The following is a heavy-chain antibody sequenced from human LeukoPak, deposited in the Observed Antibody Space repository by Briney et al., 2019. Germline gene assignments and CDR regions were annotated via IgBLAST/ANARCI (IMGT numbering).Heavy chain of an antibody. Sequence: SETLSLTCTVSGGSISSSSYYWGWIRQPPGKGLEWIGSIYYSGSTYYNPSLKSRVTISVDTSKNQFSLKLSSVTAADTAVCYCARSPRLFIDYWGQGTLVTVSS. D-gene: IGHD3-22*01. J-gene: IGHJ4*02. CDR3: ARSPRLFIDY. CDR2: IYYSGST. CDR1: GGSISSSSYY. V-gene: IGHV4-39*01.